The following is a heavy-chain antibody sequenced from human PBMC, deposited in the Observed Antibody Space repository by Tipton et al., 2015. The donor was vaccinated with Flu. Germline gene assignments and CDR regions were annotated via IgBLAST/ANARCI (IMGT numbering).Heavy chain of an antibody. V-gene: IGHV3-64*01. CDR1: GFTFSTYA. CDR3: ARGDSSGSLLDP. CDR2: ISSNGDNT. J-gene: IGHJ5*02. Sequence: VQLVQSGGDVVQPGRSLRLSCAISGFTFSTYAMHWVRQAPGMGLEFVSAISSNGDNTYYANSVKGRFTISRDNSKNTLYLQMGSLRVEDMAVYYCARGDSSGSLLDPWGQGTLVTVSS. D-gene: IGHD3-22*01.